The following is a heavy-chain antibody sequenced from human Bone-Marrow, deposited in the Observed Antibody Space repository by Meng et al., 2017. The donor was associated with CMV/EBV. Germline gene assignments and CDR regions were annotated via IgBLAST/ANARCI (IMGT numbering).Heavy chain of an antibody. V-gene: IGHV3-23*01. J-gene: IGHJ4*02. CDR3: AKDSRVVPAAIADY. D-gene: IGHD2-2*02. CDR2: ISGSGGST. CDR1: GLTFSSYA. Sequence: ASGLTFSSYAMSWVRQAPGKGLEWVSAISGSGGSTYYADSVKGRFTISRDNSKNTLYLQMNSLRAEDTAVYYCAKDSRVVPAAIADYWGQGTLVTVSS.